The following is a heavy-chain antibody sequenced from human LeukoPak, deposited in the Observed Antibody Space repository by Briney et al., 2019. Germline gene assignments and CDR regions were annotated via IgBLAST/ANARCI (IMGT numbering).Heavy chain of an antibody. J-gene: IGHJ6*03. V-gene: IGHV3-20*04. CDR3: ARGPGDSYYYYYMDV. CDR2: INWNGGST. CDR1: GFTFDDYG. Sequence: PGGSLRLSCAASGFTFDDYGMSWVRQAPGKGLEWVSGINWNGGSTGYADSVKGRFTISRDNAKNSLYLQMNSLRAEDTALYYCARGPGDSYYYYYMDVWGKGTTVTVSS.